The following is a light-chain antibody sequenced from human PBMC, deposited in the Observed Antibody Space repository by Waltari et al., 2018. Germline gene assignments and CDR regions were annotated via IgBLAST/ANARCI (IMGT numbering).Light chain of an antibody. Sequence: DIGMTQSPLSLPITPGEPASISCRSSQTLLHNNGNKYLDWYVQKPGQSPQLLIYLGSNRASGVPDRFSGSGSGTDFTLEISSVEADDVGIYYCMQALESPLTFGGGTQLEIK. J-gene: IGKJ4*01. CDR2: LGS. CDR3: MQALESPLT. CDR1: QTLLHNNGNKY. V-gene: IGKV2-28*01.